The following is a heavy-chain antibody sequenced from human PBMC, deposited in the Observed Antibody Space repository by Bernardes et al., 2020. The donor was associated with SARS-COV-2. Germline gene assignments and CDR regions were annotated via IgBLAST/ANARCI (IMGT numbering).Heavy chain of an antibody. Sequence: SEPLSLTCSVSGGSVTNTNYYWSWLRQPPGKGLEWIGSIYYSGIANYGPPLKSRVSISLDTSKNEFSLNLSSVTAADTAVYYCARGPDRIFGVVIMRWFDPWGQGTLVTVSS. CDR3: ARGPDRIFGVVIMRWFDP. D-gene: IGHD3-3*01. V-gene: IGHV4-61*01. J-gene: IGHJ5*02. CDR1: GGSVTNTNYY. CDR2: IYYSGIA.